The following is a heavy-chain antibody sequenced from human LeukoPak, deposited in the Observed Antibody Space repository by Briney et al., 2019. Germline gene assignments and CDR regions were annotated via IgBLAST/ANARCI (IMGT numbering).Heavy chain of an antibody. V-gene: IGHV3-64*01. CDR2: ISSNGGST. CDR3: ARGGYDFWSGDLDY. D-gene: IGHD3-3*01. J-gene: IGHJ4*02. CDR1: GFTFSSYA. Sequence: GGSLRLSCAASGFTFSSYAMHWVRQAPGKGLEYVSAISSNGGSTYYANSVKGRFTISRDNSKNTLYLQMGSLRAEDMAVYYCARGGYDFWSGDLDYWGQGTLVTVSS.